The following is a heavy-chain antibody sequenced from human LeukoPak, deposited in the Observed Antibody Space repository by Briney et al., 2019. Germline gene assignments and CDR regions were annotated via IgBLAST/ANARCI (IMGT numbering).Heavy chain of an antibody. J-gene: IGHJ4*02. D-gene: IGHD1-26*01. CDR1: GFTFSNAW. CDR3: TTCSRGCRSGSYYY. Sequence: PGGSLRLSCAASGFTFSNAWMSWVRQAPGKGLEWVGRIKSKTDGGTTDYAAPVRGRFTISRDDSKNTLYLQMNSLKTEDTAVYYCTTCSRGCRSGSYYYWGQGTLVTVSS. V-gene: IGHV3-15*01. CDR2: IKSKTDGGTT.